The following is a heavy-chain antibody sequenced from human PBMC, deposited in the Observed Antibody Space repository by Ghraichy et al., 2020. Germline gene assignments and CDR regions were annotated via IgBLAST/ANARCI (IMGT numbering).Heavy chain of an antibody. D-gene: IGHD6-19*01. CDR2: INSDGSST. V-gene: IGHV3-74*01. CDR3: ARDSITYSSGWYRAPYYYYGMDV. CDR1: GFTFSSYW. J-gene: IGHJ6*02. Sequence: GGSLRLSCAASGFTFSSYWMHWVRQAPGKGLVWVSRINSDGSSTSYADSVKGRFTISRDNAKNTLYLQMNSLRAEDTAVYYCARDSITYSSGWYRAPYYYYGMDVWGQGTTVTVSS.